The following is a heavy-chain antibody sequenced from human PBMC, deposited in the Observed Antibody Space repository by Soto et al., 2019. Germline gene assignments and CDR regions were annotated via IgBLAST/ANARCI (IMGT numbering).Heavy chain of an antibody. J-gene: IGHJ4*02. V-gene: IGHV5-10-1*01. CDR1: GYSFTSYW. CDR2: IDPSDSYT. Sequence: GESLKISCKGSGYSFTSYWISWVRQMPGKGLEWMGRIDPSDSYTNYSPSFQGHVTISADRSISTAYLQWSSLKASDTAMYYCARTGIAVAGTNKFDYWGQGTLVTVSS. CDR3: ARTGIAVAGTNKFDY. D-gene: IGHD6-19*01.